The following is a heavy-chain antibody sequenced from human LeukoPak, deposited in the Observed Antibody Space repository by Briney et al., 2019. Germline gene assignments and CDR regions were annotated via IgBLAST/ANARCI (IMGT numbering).Heavy chain of an antibody. CDR2: VNLQGST. Sequence: PSGTLSLTCGVSGGSISNTNWWTWFRQPPGKALEWIGEVNLQGSTNYNPSLKSRVAISVDKSENHISLRLTSVTAADTAVYYCAREGGPYRPLDYSGQGTLVTVAS. CDR1: GGSISNTNW. CDR3: AREGGPYRPLDY. V-gene: IGHV4-4*02. J-gene: IGHJ4*02.